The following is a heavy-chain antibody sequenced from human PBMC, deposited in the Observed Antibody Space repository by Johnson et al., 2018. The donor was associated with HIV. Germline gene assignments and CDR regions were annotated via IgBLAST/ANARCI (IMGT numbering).Heavy chain of an antibody. CDR3: ASPRIAAGEGAFDI. V-gene: IGHV3-73*01. J-gene: IGHJ3*02. CDR1: GFTFSGSA. CDR2: IRSKVNSYAT. D-gene: IGHD6-13*01. Sequence: MKLVESGGGLVQPGGSLKLSCAASGFTFSGSAMHWVRQASGKGLEWVGRIRSKVNSYATAYAASVKGRFTISRDDSKNTAYLQMNSLKAEDTAVYYCASPRIAAGEGAFDIWGQGTMVTVSS.